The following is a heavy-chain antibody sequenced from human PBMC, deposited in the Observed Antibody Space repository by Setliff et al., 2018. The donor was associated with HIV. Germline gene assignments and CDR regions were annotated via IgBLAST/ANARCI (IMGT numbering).Heavy chain of an antibody. J-gene: IGHJ6*03. D-gene: IGHD3-10*01. CDR2: INHSGST. CDR1: GGSFSGYY. V-gene: IGHV4-34*01. Sequence: SETLSLTCAVYGGSFSGYYWSWIRQPPGKGLEWIGEINHSGSTNYNPSLKSRVTISVDTSKNQFSLKLSSVTAADTAVYYCARRGSGFFHYYYYMDVWGKGTPGTGSS. CDR3: ARRGSGFFHYYYYMDV.